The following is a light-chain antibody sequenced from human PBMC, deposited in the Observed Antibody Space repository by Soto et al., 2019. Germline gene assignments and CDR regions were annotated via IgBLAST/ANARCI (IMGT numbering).Light chain of an antibody. CDR3: LLSYSGARV. J-gene: IGLJ1*01. CDR2: DAS. V-gene: IGLV7-46*01. Sequence: QTVVTQEPSLTVSPGGTVTLTCGSSTGAVTSGHYPYWFQQKPGQAPRTLIYDASNRHSWTPARFSGSLLGGKATLTLSGAQPEDEADYYCLLSYSGARVFGTGTKLTVL. CDR1: TGAVTSGHY.